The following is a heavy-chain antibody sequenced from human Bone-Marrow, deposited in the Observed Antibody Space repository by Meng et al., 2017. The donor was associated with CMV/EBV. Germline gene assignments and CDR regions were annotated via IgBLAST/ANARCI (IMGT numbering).Heavy chain of an antibody. CDR3: ANRYSGYEDVWYFDY. CDR2: IRDDGSNT. CDR1: GFTLSSYG. V-gene: IGHV3-30*02. D-gene: IGHD5-12*01. Sequence: GGSLRLSCQMSGFTLSSYGMHWVRQAPGKGLEWVAFIRDDGSNTYYADSVKGRFTISRDNSKNTLYLQMNSLRAEDTAVYYCANRYSGYEDVWYFDYWGQGPLVNVAS. J-gene: IGHJ4*02.